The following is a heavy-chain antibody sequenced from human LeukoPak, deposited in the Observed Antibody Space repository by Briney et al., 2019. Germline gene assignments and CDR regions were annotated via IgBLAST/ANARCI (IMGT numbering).Heavy chain of an antibody. J-gene: IGHJ4*02. D-gene: IGHD3-3*01. Sequence: GGSLRLSCAASGFTFSSYWMSWVRQAPGKGLEWVAHIKQDGSQEYYVDSVKGRFTISRDSAKNSLYLQMNSLRAEDTAVYYCARGVPYDSWSGPHYSDYWGQGTLVTVSS. CDR1: GFTFSSYW. CDR3: ARGVPYDSWSGPHYSDY. V-gene: IGHV3-7*01. CDR2: IKQDGSQE.